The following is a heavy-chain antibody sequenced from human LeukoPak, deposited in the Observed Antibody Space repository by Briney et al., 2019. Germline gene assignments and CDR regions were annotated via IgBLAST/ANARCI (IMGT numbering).Heavy chain of an antibody. CDR1: GFTFSSYA. J-gene: IGHJ4*02. Sequence: GGSLRLSCAASGFTFSSYAMSWVRQAPGKGLEWVSSISSCSSYIYNADSVKGRFTISRDNAKNSLYLQMNSLRAEDTAVYYCARISGWLDYWGQGTLVTVSS. V-gene: IGHV3-21*01. CDR2: ISSCSSYI. D-gene: IGHD6-19*01. CDR3: ARISGWLDY.